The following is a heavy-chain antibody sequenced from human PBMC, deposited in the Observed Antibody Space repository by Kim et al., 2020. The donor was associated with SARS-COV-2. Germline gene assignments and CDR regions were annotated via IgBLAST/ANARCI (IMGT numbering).Heavy chain of an antibody. Sequence: ASVKVSCKASGYTFTSYYMHWVRQAPGQGLEWMGIINPSGGSTSYAQKFQGRVTMTRDTSTSTVYMELSSLRSEDTAGYYCARDRGGSYYGMTYTGFDYWGQGTLVTVSS. D-gene: IGHD1-26*01. V-gene: IGHV1-46*01. CDR2: INPSGGST. J-gene: IGHJ4*02. CDR3: ARDRGGSYYGMTYTGFDY. CDR1: GYTFTSYY.